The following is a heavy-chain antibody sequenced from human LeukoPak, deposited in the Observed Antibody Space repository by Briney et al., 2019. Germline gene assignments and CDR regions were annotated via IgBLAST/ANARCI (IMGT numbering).Heavy chain of an antibody. CDR2: INQDGRQI. Sequence: PGGSLRLSCAASGFTLRNYWMRWVRQAPGEGVEGVANINQDGRQIYFVDSVKGRSTISRDNAGNSLYLQIKSLRAEDTAVYYCARDQGSMIVVRTTNGYFDLWGRGTLVTVSS. CDR1: GFTLRNYW. J-gene: IGHJ2*01. CDR3: ARDQGSMIVVRTTNGYFDL. V-gene: IGHV3-7*01. D-gene: IGHD3-22*01.